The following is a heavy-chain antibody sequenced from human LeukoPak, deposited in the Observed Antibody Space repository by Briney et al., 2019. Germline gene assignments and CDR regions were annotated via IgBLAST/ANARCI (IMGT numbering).Heavy chain of an antibody. D-gene: IGHD2-2*01. V-gene: IGHV3-23*01. CDR2: ISSRGGSP. J-gene: IGHJ4*02. Sequence: GGSLRLSCVASGFTFSTYALSWVRQAPGKGLEWVSAISSRGGSPYYADSVNGRFTISRDNSKNTLYLQMNSLRAEDTALYYCAKDQALSLSSSRALDYWGQGTLVTVSS. CDR1: GFTFSTYA. CDR3: AKDQALSLSSSRALDY.